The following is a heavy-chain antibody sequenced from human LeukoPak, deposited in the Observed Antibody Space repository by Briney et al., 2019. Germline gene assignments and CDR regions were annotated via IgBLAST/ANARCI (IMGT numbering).Heavy chain of an antibody. CDR2: ISYDGRNK. CDR1: EFTFNNHD. V-gene: IGHV3-30*03. J-gene: IGHJ4*02. Sequence: GGSLRLSCAASEFTFNNHDMHWVRQAPGKGLEWVAAISYDGRNKYYADSVKGRFTISRDNAKNSLYLQMNSLRAEDTAVYYCARDAFNTAMENFDYWGQGTLVTVSS. CDR3: ARDAFNTAMENFDY. D-gene: IGHD5-18*01.